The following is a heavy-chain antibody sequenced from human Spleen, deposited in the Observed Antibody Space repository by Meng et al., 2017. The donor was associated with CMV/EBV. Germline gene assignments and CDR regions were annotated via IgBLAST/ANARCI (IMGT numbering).Heavy chain of an antibody. V-gene: IGHV3-30-3*01. CDR3: ARVHFGAVIRCPHY. CDR2: ISYDGSNK. D-gene: IGHD3-3*01. Sequence: GGSLRLSCAASGFTFSSYAMHWVRQAPGKGLEWVAVISYDGSNKYYADSVKGRFTISRDNSKNTLYLQMNSLRAEDTAVYYCARVHFGAVIRCPHYWGQGTLVTVSS. J-gene: IGHJ4*02. CDR1: GFTFSSYA.